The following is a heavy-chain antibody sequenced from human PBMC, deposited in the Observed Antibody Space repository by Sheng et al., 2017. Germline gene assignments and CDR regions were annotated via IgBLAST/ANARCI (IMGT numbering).Heavy chain of an antibody. Sequence: QVQLQESGPGLVKPSETLSLTCTVSGGSISSYYWSWIRQPAGKGLEWIGRIYTSGSTNYNPSLKSRVTMSVDTSKNQFSLKLSSVTAADTAVYYCAGGRGDCSGGSCYSDFYYWGRGNPWSPSP. D-gene: IGHD2-15*01. CDR2: IYTSGST. CDR1: GGSISSYY. J-gene: IGHJ4*02. V-gene: IGHV4-4*07. CDR3: AGGRGDCSGGSCYSDFYY.